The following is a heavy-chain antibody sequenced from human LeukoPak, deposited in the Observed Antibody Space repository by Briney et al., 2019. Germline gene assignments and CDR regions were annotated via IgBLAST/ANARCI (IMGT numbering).Heavy chain of an antibody. J-gene: IGHJ3*02. Sequence: ASVKVSCKASGYTFTSYGISWVRQAPGQGLEWMGWISAYNGNTNYAQKLQGRVTMTTDTSTSTAYMELRSLRSDDTAVYYCARDRNRAVALDAFDIWGQGTMVTVSS. CDR2: ISAYNGNT. CDR3: ARDRNRAVALDAFDI. CDR1: GYTFTSYG. D-gene: IGHD6-19*01. V-gene: IGHV1-18*01.